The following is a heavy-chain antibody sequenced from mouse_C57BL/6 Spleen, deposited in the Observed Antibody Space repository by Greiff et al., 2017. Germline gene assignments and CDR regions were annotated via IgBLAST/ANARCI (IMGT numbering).Heavy chain of an antibody. CDR1: GYAFSSSW. D-gene: IGHD1-1*01. Sequence: QVQLQQSGPELVKPGASVKISCKASGYAFSSSWMNWVKQRPGQGLEWIGRIYPGDGDTNYNGKFKGKATLTADKSSSTAYMQLSSLTSEDSAVYVCAPYGSSGDWYFDVWGTGTTVTVSS. CDR3: APYGSSGDWYFDV. CDR2: IYPGDGDT. V-gene: IGHV1-82*01. J-gene: IGHJ1*03.